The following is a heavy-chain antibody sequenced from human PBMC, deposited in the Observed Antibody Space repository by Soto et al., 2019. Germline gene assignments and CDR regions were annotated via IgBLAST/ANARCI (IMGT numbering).Heavy chain of an antibody. Sequence: EVVLVESGGGLVQPGGSLRLSCAVSGFTFSDHYIDWVRQAPGKGLEWIGRIGNKADNYRTKYAASVEGRSIVSRDDSESSVFLQINSLKIEDTAVYYCTTPRGTGSYSAFEIWGQGTMVTVSS. CDR2: IGNKADNYRT. D-gene: IGHD1-26*01. CDR3: TTPRGTGSYSAFEI. J-gene: IGHJ3*02. V-gene: IGHV3-72*01. CDR1: GFTFSDHY.